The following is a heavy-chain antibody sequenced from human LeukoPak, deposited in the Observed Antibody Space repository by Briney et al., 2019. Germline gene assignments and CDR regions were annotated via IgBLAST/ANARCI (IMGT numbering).Heavy chain of an antibody. V-gene: IGHV3-64D*06. CDR2: ISRNGGST. J-gene: IGHJ3*02. CDR1: GFTFSSYP. CDR3: VKESGFMVAPNRAFDI. D-gene: IGHD4/OR15-4a*01. Sequence: PGGSLRLSCSASGFTFSSYPVHWVRQAPGKGLEYVSGISRNGGSTYYADSVKGRFTISRDNSKNTLYLQMRSLRAEDTAVYYCVKESGFMVAPNRAFDIWGQGTMVTVSS.